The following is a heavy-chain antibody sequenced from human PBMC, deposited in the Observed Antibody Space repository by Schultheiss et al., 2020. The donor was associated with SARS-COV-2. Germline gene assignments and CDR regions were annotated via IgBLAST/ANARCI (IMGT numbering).Heavy chain of an antibody. Sequence: GGSLRLSCAASGFTFSSYAMSWVRQAPGKGLEWVSYISSSGSTIYYADSVKGRFTISRDNSKNTLYLQMNSLRAEDTAVYYCAREGIAVAGTFDYWGQGTLVTVSS. CDR1: GFTFSSYA. CDR3: AREGIAVAGTFDY. CDR2: ISSSGSTI. D-gene: IGHD6-19*01. J-gene: IGHJ4*02. V-gene: IGHV3-48*01.